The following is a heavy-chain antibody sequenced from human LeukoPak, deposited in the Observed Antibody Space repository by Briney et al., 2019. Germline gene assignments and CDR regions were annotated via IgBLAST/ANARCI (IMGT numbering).Heavy chain of an antibody. CDR3: ASQEDGEDSSAISGFQH. D-gene: IGHD3-22*01. V-gene: IGHV1-18*01. CDR1: GYTFTSYG. J-gene: IGHJ1*01. CDR2: ISAYNGNT. Sequence: ASVKVSCKASGYTFTSYGISWVRQARGQGLEWMGWISAYNGNTNYAQKLQGRVTMTTDTSTSTAYMELRSLRSDDTAVYYCASQEDGEDSSAISGFQHWGQGTLVTVSS.